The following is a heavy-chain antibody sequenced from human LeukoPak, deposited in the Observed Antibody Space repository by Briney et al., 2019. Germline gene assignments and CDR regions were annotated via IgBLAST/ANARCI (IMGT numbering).Heavy chain of an antibody. D-gene: IGHD2-15*01. Sequence: ASVKVSCEASGYTFTGHYMHWVRQAPGQGLEWMGWINPNSGGTNYAQKFQGRVTMTRDTSISTAYMELSGMRSDDTAVYYCARRGSHCSGSSCYGTFDYWGQGTLVTVSS. J-gene: IGHJ4*02. CDR1: GYTFTGHY. CDR2: INPNSGGT. V-gene: IGHV1-2*02. CDR3: ARRGSHCSGSSCYGTFDY.